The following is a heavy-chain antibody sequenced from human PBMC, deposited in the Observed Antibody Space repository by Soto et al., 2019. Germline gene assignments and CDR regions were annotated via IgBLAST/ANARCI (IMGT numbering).Heavy chain of an antibody. Sequence: VQLVESGGGLVKPGGSLRLSCAASGFTFGNAWMNWVRQTPGKGLEWVGRIKSKTDVGTADYAAPVKGRFTISRDESKNALYLQMNSLKTEDTAVYYCTTDRGHMYDFDYWGQGTLVPVSS. V-gene: IGHV3-15*01. CDR2: IKSKTDVGTA. CDR1: GFTFGNAW. J-gene: IGHJ4*02. CDR3: TTDRGHMYDFDY. D-gene: IGHD5-18*01.